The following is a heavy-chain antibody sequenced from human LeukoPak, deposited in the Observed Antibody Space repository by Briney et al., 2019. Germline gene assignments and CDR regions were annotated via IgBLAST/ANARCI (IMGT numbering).Heavy chain of an antibody. Sequence: ASVKVSCKASGYTFTSYGISWVRQAPGQGLEWMGWISAYNGNTNYAQKLQGRVTMTTDTSTSTAYMELRSLRSDDTAVYYYARDSGYCSSTSCAVFDYWGQGTLVTVSS. CDR1: GYTFTSYG. V-gene: IGHV1-18*01. CDR3: ARDSGYCSSTSCAVFDY. J-gene: IGHJ4*02. D-gene: IGHD2-2*03. CDR2: ISAYNGNT.